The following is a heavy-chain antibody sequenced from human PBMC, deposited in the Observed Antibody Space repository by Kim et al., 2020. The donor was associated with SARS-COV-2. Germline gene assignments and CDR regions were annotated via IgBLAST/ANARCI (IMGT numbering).Heavy chain of an antibody. V-gene: IGHV1-69*13. D-gene: IGHD2-15*01. CDR2: IIPIFGTA. CDR3: ARVAPVSDYCSGGSCSPSAGVHWYVDL. J-gene: IGHJ2*01. Sequence: SVKVSCKASGGTFSSYAISWVRQAPGQGLEWMGGIIPIFGTANYAQKFQGRVTITADESTSTAYMELSSLRSEDTAVYYCARVAPVSDYCSGGSCSPSAGVHWYVDLWGRGTLVTVSS. CDR1: GGTFSSYA.